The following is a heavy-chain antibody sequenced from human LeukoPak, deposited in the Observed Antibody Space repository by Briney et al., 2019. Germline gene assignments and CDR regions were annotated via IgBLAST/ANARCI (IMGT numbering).Heavy chain of an antibody. CDR3: ARLGVALRNWFDP. V-gene: IGHV4-39*01. CDR2: IYYSGST. CDR1: GGSISSSSYY. J-gene: IGHJ5*02. Sequence: SETLSVTCTVSGGSISSSSYYWGWIRQPPGKGLEWIGSIYYSGSTYYNPSLKSRVTISVDTSKNQFSLKLSSVTAADTAVYYCARLGVALRNWFDPWGQGTLVTVSS. D-gene: IGHD3-3*01.